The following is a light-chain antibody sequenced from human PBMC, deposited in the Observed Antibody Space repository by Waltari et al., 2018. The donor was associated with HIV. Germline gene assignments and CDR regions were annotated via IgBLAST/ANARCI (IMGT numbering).Light chain of an antibody. Sequence: QSALTQPASVSGSPGQSNTISCTGSSSDVGGYDFVSWYQQHPGKAPKVIIYEVSNRPSGDSNHFSGSKSGNTASLTISGLQADDEADYYCSSYSSSSTLVFGGGTKLTVL. J-gene: IGLJ3*02. V-gene: IGLV2-14*01. CDR3: SSYSSSSTLV. CDR1: SSDVGGYDF. CDR2: EVS.